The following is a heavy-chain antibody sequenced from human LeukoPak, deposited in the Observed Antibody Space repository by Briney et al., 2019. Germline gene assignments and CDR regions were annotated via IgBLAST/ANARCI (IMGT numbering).Heavy chain of an antibody. CDR1: GFTFSNYA. D-gene: IGHD2-21*02. Sequence: GGSLRLSCAASGFTFSNYAMSWVRQAPGKGLEWVSAIRGSGDNTYYADSVKGRFTVSRDNSKNTLYVQMKSLRAEDTAVYYCAKDFVVVPGNVNYFDYWGQGTLVTVSS. CDR2: IRGSGDNT. J-gene: IGHJ4*02. CDR3: AKDFVVVPGNVNYFDY. V-gene: IGHV3-23*01.